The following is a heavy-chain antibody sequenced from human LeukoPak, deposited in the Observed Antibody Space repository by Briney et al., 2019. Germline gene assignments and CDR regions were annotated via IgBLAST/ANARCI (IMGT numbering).Heavy chain of an antibody. CDR1: GDSFISHT. J-gene: IGHJ4*02. D-gene: IGHD4-11*01. V-gene: IGHV3-48*01. CDR2: IGYSGSPI. CDR3: AREYDSRARFDS. Sequence: EGSLRLSCAGSGDSFISHTMIWVRQAPGKGLEWISYIGYSGSPIYYADSVKGRFGISRDDAKTSLYLHMDSLRAEDTAFYYCAREYDSRARFDSWGQGILVTVSS.